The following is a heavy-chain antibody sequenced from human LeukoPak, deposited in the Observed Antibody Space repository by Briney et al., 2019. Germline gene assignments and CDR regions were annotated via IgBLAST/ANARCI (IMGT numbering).Heavy chain of an antibody. J-gene: IGHJ4*02. CDR1: GGTFSSYA. CDR3: ARDYHGSGSLTTFDY. CDR2: MNPNSGNT. Sequence: ASVKVSCKAPGGTFSSYAISWVRQATGQGLEWMGWMNPNSGNTGYAQKFQGRVTMTRNTSISTAYMELSSLRSEDTAVYYCARDYHGSGSLTTFDYWGQGTLVTVSS. D-gene: IGHD3-10*01. V-gene: IGHV1-8*02.